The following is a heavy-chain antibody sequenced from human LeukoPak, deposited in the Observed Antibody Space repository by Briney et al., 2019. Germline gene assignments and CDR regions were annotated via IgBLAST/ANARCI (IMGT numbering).Heavy chain of an antibody. J-gene: IGHJ6*03. CDR3: ARDLSDAPYYYYYMDV. CDR2: ISAYNGNT. D-gene: IGHD2-2*01. CDR1: GYTFTSYG. V-gene: IGHV1-18*01. Sequence: ASVKVSCKASGYTFTSYGISWVLQAPGQGLEWMGWISAYNGNTNYAQKLQGRVTMTTDTSTSTAYMELRSLRSDDTAVYYCARDLSDAPYYYYYMDVWGKGTTVTVSS.